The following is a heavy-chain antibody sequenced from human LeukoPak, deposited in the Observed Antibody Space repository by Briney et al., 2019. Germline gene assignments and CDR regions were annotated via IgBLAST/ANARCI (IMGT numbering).Heavy chain of an antibody. J-gene: IGHJ4*02. CDR3: ARQGYSSGWFRYYFDY. CDR1: GGSISSSSYY. V-gene: IGHV4-39*01. D-gene: IGHD6-19*01. Sequence: KPSETLSLTCTVSGGSISSSSYYWGWIRDPPGKGLEWIGSIYYSGSTYYNPSLKSRVTISVDTSKNQFSLKLSSVTAADTAVYYCARQGYSSGWFRYYFDYWGQGTLVTVSS. CDR2: IYYSGST.